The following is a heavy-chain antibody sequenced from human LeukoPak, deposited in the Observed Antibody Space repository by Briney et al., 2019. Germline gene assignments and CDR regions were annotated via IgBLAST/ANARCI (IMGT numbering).Heavy chain of an antibody. CDR3: ARELGGSGSKWFDP. D-gene: IGHD3-10*01. CDR1: GGSISSGDYY. CDR2: IYYSGST. V-gene: IGHV4-30-4*01. Sequence: SETLSLTCTVSGGSISSGDYYWSWIRQPPGKGLEWIGYIYYSGSTYYNPSLKSRVTISVDTSKNQFSLKLSSVTAADTAVYYCARELGGSGSKWFDPWGQGTPVTASS. J-gene: IGHJ5*02.